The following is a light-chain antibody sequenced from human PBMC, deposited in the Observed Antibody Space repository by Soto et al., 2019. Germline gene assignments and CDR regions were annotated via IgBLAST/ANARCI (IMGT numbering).Light chain of an antibody. Sequence: DVVMTQSPLSLPVTLGQPASISCRSNQXLVQSDGIAYFSWFQQRPGRSPRRLIYKVSNRDSGVPARFSGSGSGTDFALKISRVEAEDVGVYYCMQGTHWPITFGQGTRLEIK. CDR3: MQGTHWPIT. CDR1: QXLVQSDGIAY. J-gene: IGKJ5*01. CDR2: KVS. V-gene: IGKV2-30*02.